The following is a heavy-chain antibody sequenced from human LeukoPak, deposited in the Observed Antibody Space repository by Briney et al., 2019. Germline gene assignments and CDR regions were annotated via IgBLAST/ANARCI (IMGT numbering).Heavy chain of an antibody. J-gene: IGHJ4*02. V-gene: IGHV1-2*02. CDR3: ARGAEAETSPLDF. CDR1: GYIFSDYY. D-gene: IGHD6-13*01. Sequence: ASVKVFCKASGYIFSDYYMHWVRQAPGQGLEWLGWINPKSGAADYAQQFRGRVTMTRDTSINTDYMEMKRVTSDDTAVYYCARGAEAETSPLDFWGQGTLAIVS. CDR2: INPKSGAA.